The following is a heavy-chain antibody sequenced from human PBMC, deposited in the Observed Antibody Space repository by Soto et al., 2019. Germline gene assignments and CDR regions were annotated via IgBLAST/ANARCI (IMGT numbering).Heavy chain of an antibody. Sequence: QVQLVQSGAEVKKPGASVKVSCKASGDTFTSYDINWVRQATGQGLEWMGWMNPNSGNTCYAQKFQGRVTMTRNTSISTAYMELSSLRSEDTAVYYCAREGSIPIFGVVPHYYYGMDVWGQGTTVTVSS. V-gene: IGHV1-8*01. CDR1: GDTFTSYD. J-gene: IGHJ6*02. CDR2: MNPNSGNT. D-gene: IGHD3-3*01. CDR3: AREGSIPIFGVVPHYYYGMDV.